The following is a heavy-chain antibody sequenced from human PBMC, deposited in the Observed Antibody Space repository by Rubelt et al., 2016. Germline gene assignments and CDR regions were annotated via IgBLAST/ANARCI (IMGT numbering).Heavy chain of an antibody. CDR2: INSDGSSS. CDR1: ELTSLTPSGFW. J-gene: IGHJ4*02. CDR3: VRGRNSSSWSEG. D-gene: IGHD6-13*01. Sequence: EVQLLESGGGLLQPGGSLRLSCAASELTSLTPSGFWMHWVRQAPGMGLVWVARINSDGSSSSYADYVKGRFTISRDNAKNTLYLHMDSLRADDTAVDYCVRGRNSSSWSEGWGQGSLVTVSS. V-gene: IGHV3-74*02.